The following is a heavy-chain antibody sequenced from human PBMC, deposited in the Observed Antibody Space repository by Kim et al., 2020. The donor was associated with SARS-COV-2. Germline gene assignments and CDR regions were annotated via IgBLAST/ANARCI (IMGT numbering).Heavy chain of an antibody. CDR2: INHRGAT. V-gene: IGHV4-34*01. J-gene: IGHJ6*02. Sequence: SETLSLTCAVSIGSFSGYHWSWIRQPPGKGREWIAEINHRGATNSNPALKSRVAVSVDTSTNQFSLNLNSVTAADTAVYFCARGWAGLVPSPILGLGPYYEYYALDVWGQGNPVTVSS. CDR1: IGSFSGYH. D-gene: IGHD3-3*01. CDR3: ARGWAGLVPSPILGLGPYYEYYALDV.